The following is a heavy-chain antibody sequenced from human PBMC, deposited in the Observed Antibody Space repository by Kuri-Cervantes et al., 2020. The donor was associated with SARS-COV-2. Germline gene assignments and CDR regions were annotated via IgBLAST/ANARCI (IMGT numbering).Heavy chain of an antibody. J-gene: IGHJ4*02. Sequence: GGSLRLSCVASGFTFRNYAMSWVRQGPGRRLEWVSAIDTSSGTYYADSVRGRFTVSRDNSKNALFLQMNSLRVEDTAVYFCAKEGPGDVVIVTHWGQATLVTVSS. CDR2: IDTSSGT. CDR3: AKEGPGDVVIVTH. CDR1: GFTFRNYA. V-gene: IGHV3-23*01. D-gene: IGHD2-21*01.